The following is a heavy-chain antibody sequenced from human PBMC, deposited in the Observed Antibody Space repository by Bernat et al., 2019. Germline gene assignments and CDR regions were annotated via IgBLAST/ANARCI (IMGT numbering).Heavy chain of an antibody. V-gene: IGHV1-18*01. D-gene: IGHD4-17*01. CDR3: ARMTTVTPHYYYYGMDV. Sequence: QVQLVQSGAEVKKPGASVKVSCKASGYTFTSYGISWVRQAPGQGLKWMGWISAYNGNTNYAQKLQGRVTMTTDTSTSTAYMELRSLRSDDTAVYYCARMTTVTPHYYYYGMDVWGQGTTVTVSS. CDR2: ISAYNGNT. CDR1: GYTFTSYG. J-gene: IGHJ6*02.